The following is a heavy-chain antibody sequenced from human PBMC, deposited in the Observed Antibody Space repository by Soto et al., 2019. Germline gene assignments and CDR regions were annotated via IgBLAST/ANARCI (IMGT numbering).Heavy chain of an antibody. Sequence: SVKVSCKASGFTFTSSAVQWVRQARGQRLELIGWIVVGSGNTNYAQKFQERVTITRDMSTSTAYMELSSPRSEDTAVYYCAADLGDYGSGKYYYYGMDVWGQGTTVTVYS. CDR2: IVVGSGNT. J-gene: IGHJ6*02. CDR3: AADLGDYGSGKYYYYGMDV. D-gene: IGHD4-17*01. CDR1: GFTFTSSA. V-gene: IGHV1-58*01.